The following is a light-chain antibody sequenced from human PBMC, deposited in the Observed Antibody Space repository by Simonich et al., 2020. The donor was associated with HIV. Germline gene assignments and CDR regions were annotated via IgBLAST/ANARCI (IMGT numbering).Light chain of an antibody. CDR1: QDIANS. J-gene: IGKJ4*01. V-gene: IGKV1-39*01. CDR3: QQSYSTLLT. CDR2: DAS. Sequence: DIQMTQSPSSLSASVGDRVTITCQASQDIANSLNWYQQKPGKAPKLLIFDASNLETGVPSRFSGSGSGTDFTLTISSLQPEDFATYYCQQSYSTLLTFGGGTKVEIK.